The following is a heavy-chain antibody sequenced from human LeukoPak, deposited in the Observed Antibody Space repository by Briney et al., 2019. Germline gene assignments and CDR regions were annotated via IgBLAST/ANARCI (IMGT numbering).Heavy chain of an antibody. CDR3: ASQWVRGVYEVH. Sequence: GASVKFSCKASGYTFTSYYMHWVRQAPGQGLEWMGIINPSGGSTSYAQKFQGRVTMTRDTSTSTVYMELSSLRSEDTAVYYCASQWVRGVYEVHWGQGTLVTVSS. D-gene: IGHD3-10*01. V-gene: IGHV1-46*01. CDR1: GYTFTSYY. CDR2: INPSGGST. J-gene: IGHJ4*02.